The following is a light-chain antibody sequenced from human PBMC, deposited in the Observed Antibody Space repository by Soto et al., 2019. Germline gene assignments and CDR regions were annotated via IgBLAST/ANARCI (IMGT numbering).Light chain of an antibody. CDR3: QQYKSYSWT. CDR1: QSLSGW. J-gene: IGKJ1*01. V-gene: IGKV1-5*01. Sequence: DIQMTQSPSTLSASVGDRVTITCRASQSLSGWLAWYQQKPGKAPKLLIYDASTLETGVPSRFSGSGSGTEFTLTISSLQPDDFATYYCQQYKSYSWTFGQGTKVEIK. CDR2: DAS.